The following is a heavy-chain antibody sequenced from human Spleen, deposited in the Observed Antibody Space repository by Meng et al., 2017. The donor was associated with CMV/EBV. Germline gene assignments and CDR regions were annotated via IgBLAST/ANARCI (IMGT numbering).Heavy chain of an antibody. CDR1: EWYFMVYY. V-gene: IGHV4-34*01. D-gene: IGHD3-22*01. CDR2: IHQCRST. Sequence: LQQWVAGSLHTSSILSLHLVVYEWYFMVYYWSRIPQPSGKGLERYGEIHQCRSTKYYPALKDRVTISVSTSKIPFALKMSSVTAADTAVYYCERWTPSPGPDSSGRGLDYWGQGTLVTVSS. CDR3: ERWTPSPGPDSSGRGLDY. J-gene: IGHJ4*02.